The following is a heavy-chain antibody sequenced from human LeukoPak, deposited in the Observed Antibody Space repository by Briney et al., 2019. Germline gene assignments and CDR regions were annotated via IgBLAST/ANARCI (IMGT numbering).Heavy chain of an antibody. Sequence: SGPMLVNPTQTLTLTCTFSGFSLSTSGVGVGWIRQPPGKALEWLALIYWDDDKRYSPSLKSRLTITKDTSKNQVVLTMTNMDPVDTATYYCAHSSYSSSSEDYYYYGMDVWGQGTTVTVSS. D-gene: IGHD6-6*01. CDR3: AHSSYSSSSEDYYYYGMDV. J-gene: IGHJ6*02. CDR2: IYWDDDK. CDR1: GFSLSTSGVG. V-gene: IGHV2-5*02.